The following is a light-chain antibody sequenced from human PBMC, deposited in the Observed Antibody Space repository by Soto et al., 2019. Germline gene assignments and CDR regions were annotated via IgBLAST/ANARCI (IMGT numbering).Light chain of an antibody. CDR1: QSISSW. J-gene: IGKJ2*01. CDR3: QQYNSYSYT. V-gene: IGKV1-5*01. Sequence: DIQMTQSPSTLSASVGDRVTITCRASQSISSWLAWYQQKPGKAPNLLIYDASSLESGVPSRFSGSGSGTEFTLTISSLQPDDFATYYGQQYNSYSYTFGQGTKLEIK. CDR2: DAS.